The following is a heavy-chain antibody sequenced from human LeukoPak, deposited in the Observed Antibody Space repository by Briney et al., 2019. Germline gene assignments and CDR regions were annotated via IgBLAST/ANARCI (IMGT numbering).Heavy chain of an antibody. J-gene: IGHJ4*02. D-gene: IGHD3-10*01. CDR2: ISGNGGST. V-gene: IGHV3-23*01. Sequence: GGSLRLFCAASGFTFSSYAMSWVRQAPGKGLEWVSTISGNGGSTYYADSVKGRFTISRDNSKNTLYLQMNSLRAEDTAVYYCAKDREVRGVQGSLFDYWGQGTLVTVSS. CDR3: AKDREVRGVQGSLFDY. CDR1: GFTFSSYA.